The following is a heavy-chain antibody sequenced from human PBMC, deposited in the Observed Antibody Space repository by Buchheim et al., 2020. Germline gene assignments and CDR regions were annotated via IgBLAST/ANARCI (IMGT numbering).Heavy chain of an antibody. CDR3: AKVLRIAAAGTSPLLFDY. J-gene: IGHJ4*02. CDR1: GFTFSSYG. Sequence: QVQLVESGGGVVQPGRSLRLSCAASGFTFSSYGMHWVRQAPGKGLEWVAVISYDGSNKYYADSVKGGFTIYSDNSKNTLYLQMNSLRAEDTAVYYCAKVLRIAAAGTSPLLFDYWGQGTL. D-gene: IGHD6-13*01. CDR2: ISYDGSNK. V-gene: IGHV3-30*18.